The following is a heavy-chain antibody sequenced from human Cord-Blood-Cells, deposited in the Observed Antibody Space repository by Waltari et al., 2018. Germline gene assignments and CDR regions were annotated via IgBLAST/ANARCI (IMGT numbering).Heavy chain of an antibody. CDR1: GGPISSGDYY. CDR2: IYYSGST. V-gene: IGHV4-30-4*01. CDR3: AREELRDYYYGMDV. Sequence: QVQLQESGPGLVKPSQTLSLTCTVPGGPISSGDYYWCWLRQPPGKGLEWIGDIYYSGSTYYNPSLKSRVTISVDTSKNQFSLKLSSVTAADTAVYYCAREELRDYYYGMDVWGQGTTVTVSS. D-gene: IGHD1-7*01. J-gene: IGHJ6*02.